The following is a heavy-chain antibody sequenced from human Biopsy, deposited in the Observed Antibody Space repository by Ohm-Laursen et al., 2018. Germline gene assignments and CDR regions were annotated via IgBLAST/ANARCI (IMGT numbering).Heavy chain of an antibody. CDR3: ARLYRLDDYWNDDPPDAFDV. J-gene: IGHJ3*01. V-gene: IGHV4-59*01. D-gene: IGHD1-1*01. Sequence: TLSLTCTVSGGSITDDYWSWIRQSPGKGLEWIGFISKGGDTTYNPSLRGRVATSVDTSKNQFSLKLSSVTAADTAIFFCARLYRLDDYWNDDPPDAFDVWGQGTRVTVSS. CDR2: ISKGGDT. CDR1: GGSITDDY.